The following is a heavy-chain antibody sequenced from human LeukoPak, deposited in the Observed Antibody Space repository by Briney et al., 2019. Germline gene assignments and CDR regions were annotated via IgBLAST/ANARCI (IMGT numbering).Heavy chain of an antibody. J-gene: IGHJ6*03. CDR2: IIPIFGTA. CDR1: GGTFSSYA. Sequence: SVKVSCKASGGTFSSYAISWVRQAPGQGLEWMGGIIPIFGTANYAQKFQGRVTITADESTSTAYMELSSLRSEDTAVYYCARVRDSSSSTDYYYYMDVWGKGTTVTVSS. CDR3: ARVRDSSSSTDYYYYMDV. V-gene: IGHV1-69*01. D-gene: IGHD6-6*01.